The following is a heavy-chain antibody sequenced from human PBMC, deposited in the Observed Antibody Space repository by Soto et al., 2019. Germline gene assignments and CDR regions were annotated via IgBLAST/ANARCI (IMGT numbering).Heavy chain of an antibody. Sequence: QVQLVQSGAEVKKPGSSVKVSCKASGGTFSSYAISWVRQAPGQGLEWMGGTIPIFGTANYAQKFQGRVTITADESTSTAYMELSSLRSEDTAVYYCAREERELLLRNWYFDLWGRGTLVTVSS. CDR1: GGTFSSYA. D-gene: IGHD1-26*01. CDR2: TIPIFGTA. J-gene: IGHJ2*01. CDR3: AREERELLLRNWYFDL. V-gene: IGHV1-69*01.